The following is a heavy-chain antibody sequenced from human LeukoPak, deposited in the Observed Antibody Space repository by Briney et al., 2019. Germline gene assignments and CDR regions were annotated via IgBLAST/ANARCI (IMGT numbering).Heavy chain of an antibody. V-gene: IGHV1-2*02. Sequence: ASVNVSCKASGYTFTDYYIHCVRQAPGQGLEWMGWIGPKNGDTHYAQKFQGRLTMIRDTSITTAFIELSRLTSDDTAVYYCVRDHASSYDYWGQGTLVTVSS. J-gene: IGHJ4*02. CDR3: VRDHASSYDY. CDR2: IGPKNGDT. CDR1: GYTFTDYY. D-gene: IGHD1-26*01.